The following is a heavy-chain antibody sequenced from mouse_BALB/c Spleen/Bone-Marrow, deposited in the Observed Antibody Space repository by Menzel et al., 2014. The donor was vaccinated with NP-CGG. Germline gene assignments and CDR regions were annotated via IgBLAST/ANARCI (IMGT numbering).Heavy chain of an antibody. CDR3: ARSYGSSPYDY. CDR2: IDPANGNT. J-gene: IGHJ2*01. Sequence: VQLQQPGAELVKPGASVKLSCSASGFNIKDTYMHWVKQRPEQGLEWIGRIDPANGNTKYDPKFQGKATITADTSSNTAYLQLSSLTSKDTAVYDCARSYGSSPYDYWGQGTTLTVSS. V-gene: IGHV14-3*02. CDR1: GFNIKDTY. D-gene: IGHD1-1*01.